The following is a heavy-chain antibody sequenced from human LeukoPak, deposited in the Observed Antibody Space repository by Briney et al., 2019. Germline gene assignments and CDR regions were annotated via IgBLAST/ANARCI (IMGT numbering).Heavy chain of an antibody. D-gene: IGHD3-22*01. CDR1: GFTFSYYR. CDR3: AKDLLRAGYYDSGP. Sequence: GGSLRLSCAASGFTFSYYRMHWVRQAPGKGLEWVSRINSDGSSTSYADSVKGRFTISRDNAKNTLYLQMNRLRAEDTAVYYCAKDLLRAGYYDSGPWGQGTLVTVSS. CDR2: INSDGSST. V-gene: IGHV3-74*01. J-gene: IGHJ5*02.